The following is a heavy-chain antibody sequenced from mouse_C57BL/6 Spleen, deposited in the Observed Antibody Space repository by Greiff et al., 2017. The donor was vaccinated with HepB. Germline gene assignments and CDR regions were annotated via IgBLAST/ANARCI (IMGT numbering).Heavy chain of an antibody. V-gene: IGHV1-9*01. J-gene: IGHJ1*03. D-gene: IGHD2-5*01. CDR3: ARKGYFSNYWGYFDF. CDR2: ILPGSGSI. Sequence: QQKEYGAELMKPGASVKLSCKATGYHFTGYWIEWVKQRPGHGLEWIGEILPGSGSINYNEKFKGKASFTSDASSNTAYMQLSTITTEASAIYYSARKGYFSNYWGYFDFWGTATTVSVSS. CDR1: GYHFTGYW.